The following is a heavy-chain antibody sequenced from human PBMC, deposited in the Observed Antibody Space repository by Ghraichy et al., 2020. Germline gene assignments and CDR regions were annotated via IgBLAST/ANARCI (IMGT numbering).Heavy chain of an antibody. CDR1: GLTLRNYA. CDR2: ILYDGSNE. CDR3: AKALRGFCGGPHCLFVDV. J-gene: IGHJ6*02. Sequence: GGSLRLSCTASGLTLRNYAIHWVRQAPGKGLEWVALILYDGSNEYYADSVKGRFTISRDNSKNTVNLQLNSLRADDTAVYFCAKALRGFCGGPHCLFVDVWGQGTTVTVSS. D-gene: IGHD2-21*01. V-gene: IGHV3-30*18.